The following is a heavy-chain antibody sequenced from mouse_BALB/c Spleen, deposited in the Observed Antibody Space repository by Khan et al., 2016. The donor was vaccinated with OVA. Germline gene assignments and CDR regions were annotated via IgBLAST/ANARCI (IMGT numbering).Heavy chain of an antibody. J-gene: IGHJ4*01. CDR2: IDPFNDGT. D-gene: IGHD3-1*01. Sequence: IQLVQSGPELMKPGASVKISCKASGYSFTSYYIHWVKQSHGTSLEWIGYIDPFNDGTSSNQKFKGKATLALDKSSSTAYMHLSSLPSENSAVYDGARGGLGLRAYAMDYWGQGTTVTVSS. V-gene: IGHV1S135*01. CDR1: GYSFTSYY. CDR3: ARGGLGLRAYAMDY.